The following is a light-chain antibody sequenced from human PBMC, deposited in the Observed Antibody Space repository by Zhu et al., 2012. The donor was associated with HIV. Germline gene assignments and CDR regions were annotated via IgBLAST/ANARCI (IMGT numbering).Light chain of an antibody. V-gene: IGKV1-8*01. CDR1: QRIDNY. CDR2: TAS. J-gene: IGKJ1*01. Sequence: AIRMTQSPSSLSASTGDRVNITCRASQRIDNYLAWYQQKPGKAPNLLIYTASTLQSGVPSRFSGSGSGTDFTLTISCLQSEDFATYYCQQYYSSWTFGQGTKVEIK. CDR3: QQYYSSWT.